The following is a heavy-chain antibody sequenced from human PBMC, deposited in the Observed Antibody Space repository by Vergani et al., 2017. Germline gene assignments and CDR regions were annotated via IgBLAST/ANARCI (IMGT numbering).Heavy chain of an antibody. CDR3: VRARCSGNCFMSNWLES. D-gene: IGHD1-26*01. CDR2: IKSDGSIT. J-gene: IGHJ5*01. V-gene: IGHV3-74*01. Sequence: EVQLVESGGGLIHPGGSLRLSCECSGFSFSGYWMHWVRQSPEKGLVWVSRIKSDGSITNYADSVKGRLTISRDNAKNTLYLEMNSLRGDDTAIYYCVRARCSGNCFMSNWLESGGEGTLVTVSS. CDR1: GFSFSGYW.